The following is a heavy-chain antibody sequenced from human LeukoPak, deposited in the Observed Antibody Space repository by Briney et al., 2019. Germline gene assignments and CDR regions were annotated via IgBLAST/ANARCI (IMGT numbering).Heavy chain of an antibody. V-gene: IGHV3-48*03. Sequence: GGSLRLSCRGSGLTFSSYSWNWVRQAPGKGLEWVSYISSSGSTIYYADSVKGRFTISRDNAKNALYLQMNSLRAEDTAVYYCASSSSWYPIWFDPWGQGTLVTVSS. CDR2: ISSSGSTI. D-gene: IGHD6-13*01. CDR3: ASSSSWYPIWFDP. CDR1: GLTFSSYS. J-gene: IGHJ5*02.